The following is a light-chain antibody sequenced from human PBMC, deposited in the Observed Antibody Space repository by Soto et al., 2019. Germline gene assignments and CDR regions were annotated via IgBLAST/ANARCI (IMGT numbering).Light chain of an antibody. CDR3: QQYYGPPPT. Sequence: DIVLTQSPHSLAVSLGERATINCKSSQTVFYRPSNKTYLAWYQQRAGQPPKLLIYWASNRKMGVPDRLNGSGAGAFFTLTISSLHAEDVAFYYWQQYYGPPPTFGGGTKVEIK. CDR2: WAS. V-gene: IGKV4-1*01. J-gene: IGKJ4*01. CDR1: QTVFYRPSNKTY.